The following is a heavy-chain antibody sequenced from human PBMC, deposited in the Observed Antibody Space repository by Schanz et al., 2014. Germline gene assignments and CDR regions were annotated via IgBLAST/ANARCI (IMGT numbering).Heavy chain of an antibody. CDR3: ARDHTTESYYSAGPPIDY. CDR2: IGVDGTTT. Sequence: EVQLVESGGGLVQPGGSLRLSCTASGFTFSDYWMSWVRQAPGKGLEWVSVIGVDGTTTYYADSVKGRFTISRDNSKNLLYLQMNSLRAEDTAVYYCARDHTTESYYSAGPPIDYWGQGTLLTVSS. D-gene: IGHD1-26*01. CDR1: GFTFSDYW. J-gene: IGHJ4*02. V-gene: IGHV3-23*04.